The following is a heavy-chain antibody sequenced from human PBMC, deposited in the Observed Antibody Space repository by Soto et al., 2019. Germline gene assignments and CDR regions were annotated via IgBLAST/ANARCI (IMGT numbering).Heavy chain of an antibody. CDR3: ARGGGVGVAGSAAFDM. CDR1: GYPVTAYY. V-gene: IGHV1-2*02. CDR2: INPATGAA. Sequence: QLHLVQSGAVVKKPGASVTVSCSASGYPVTAYYMHWVRQAPGRGLEWMGGINPATGAAKYTQTFQGRVTMTRDTSTSTVFMELSCLTSEDPAVFCGARGGGVGVAGSAAFDMWGQGTLVTVSS. D-gene: IGHD3-3*01. J-gene: IGHJ3*02.